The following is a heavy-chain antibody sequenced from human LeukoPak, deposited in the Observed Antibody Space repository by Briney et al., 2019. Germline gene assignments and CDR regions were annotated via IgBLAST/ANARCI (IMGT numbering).Heavy chain of an antibody. CDR1: GFTFSSYG. D-gene: IGHD6-19*01. J-gene: IGHJ4*02. Sequence: GRSLRLSCAASGFTFSSYGMHWVRQAPGKGLEWVAVIWYDGSNKYYADSVKGRFTISRDNSKNTLYLQMNSLGAEDTAVYYCARASYSSGWYYFDYWGQGTLVTVSS. CDR2: IWYDGSNK. CDR3: ARASYSSGWYYFDY. V-gene: IGHV3-33*01.